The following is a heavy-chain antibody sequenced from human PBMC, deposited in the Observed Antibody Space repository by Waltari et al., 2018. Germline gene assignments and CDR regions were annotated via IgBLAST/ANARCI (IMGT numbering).Heavy chain of an antibody. D-gene: IGHD1-26*01. J-gene: IGHJ4*02. V-gene: IGHV4-38-2*02. Sequence: QVQLQESGPGLVKPSETLSLTCTVSGYSISSGYYWGWIRQPPGKGLEWIGSIYHSGSTYYNPSLKSRVTISVDTSKNQFSLKLSSVTAADTAVYYCARDLGWELLSDYWGQGTLVTVSS. CDR2: IYHSGST. CDR3: ARDLGWELLSDY. CDR1: GYSISSGYY.